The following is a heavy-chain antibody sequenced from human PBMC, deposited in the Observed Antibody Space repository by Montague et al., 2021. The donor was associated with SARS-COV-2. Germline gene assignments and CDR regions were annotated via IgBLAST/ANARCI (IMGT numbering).Heavy chain of an antibody. CDR3: VRDHPYGGPRGAYDI. D-gene: IGHD4-23*01. J-gene: IGHJ3*02. CDR2: IYDGGAV. V-gene: IGHV4-59*01. CDR1: GGSITGYY. Sequence: SETLSLTCTVSGGSITGYYWSWLRRSPGKGLEWIAYIYDGGAVNYNPSXXSRVTISTDTSKNQLSLKVNSLTAADTAVYYCVRDHPYGGPRGAYDIWGQGTVVTVSS.